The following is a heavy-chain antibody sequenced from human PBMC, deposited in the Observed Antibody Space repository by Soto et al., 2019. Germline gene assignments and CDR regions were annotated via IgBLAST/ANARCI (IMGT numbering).Heavy chain of an antibody. CDR2: INPSGGST. D-gene: IGHD3-16*01. Sequence: QVQLVQSGAEVKKPGASVKVSCKASGYTFTSYYMHWVRQAPGQGLEWMGIINPSGGSTTYAQKFQGXXTXTTXTSTSTVYMELSSLRSEDTAVYYCARDRRGVEEIYWGQGILVTVSS. J-gene: IGHJ4*02. V-gene: IGHV1-46*03. CDR1: GYTFTSYY. CDR3: ARDRRGVEEIY.